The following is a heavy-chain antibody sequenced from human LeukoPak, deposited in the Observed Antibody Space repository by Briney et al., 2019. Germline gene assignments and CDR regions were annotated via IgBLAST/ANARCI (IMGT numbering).Heavy chain of an antibody. V-gene: IGHV1-69*04. D-gene: IGHD5-18*01. CDR1: GGTFSSYA. CDR2: IIPIFGIA. Sequence: ASVKVSCKASGGTFSSYAISWVRQAPGQGLEWMGRIIPIFGIADYAQKFQGRVTITADKSTSTAYMELSSLRSEDTDVYYCARVVTPRDAFDIWGQGTMVTVSS. CDR3: ARVVTPRDAFDI. J-gene: IGHJ3*02.